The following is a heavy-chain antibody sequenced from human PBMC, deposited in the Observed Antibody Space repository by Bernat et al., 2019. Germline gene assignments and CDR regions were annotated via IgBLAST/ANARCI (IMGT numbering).Heavy chain of an antibody. CDR1: GFTFSSYS. J-gene: IGHJ6*02. CDR2: ISSSSSYI. CDR3: ARQYDRSGYYGRYYYYYGMDV. D-gene: IGHD3-22*01. Sequence: EVQLVESGGGLVKPGGSLRLSCAASGFTFSSYSMNWVRQAPGKGLEWVSSISSSSSYIYYADSVKGRFTISRDNAKNSLYLQMNSLRAEETAVYYCARQYDRSGYYGRYYYYYGMDVWGQGTTVTVSS. V-gene: IGHV3-21*01.